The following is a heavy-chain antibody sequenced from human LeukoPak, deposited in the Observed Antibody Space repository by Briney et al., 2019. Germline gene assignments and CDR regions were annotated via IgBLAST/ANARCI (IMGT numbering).Heavy chain of an antibody. CDR2: MNPNSGNT. J-gene: IGHJ4*02. CDR1: GYTFTSYD. CDR3: ARGLRTGYNPTPCGY. D-gene: IGHD5-24*01. V-gene: IGHV1-8*01. Sequence: ASVKVSRKASGYTFTSYDINWVRQATGQGLEWMGWMNPNSGNTGYAQKFQGRVTMTRNTSISTAYMELSSLRPEDTAVYYCARGLRTGYNPTPCGYWGQGTLVTVSS.